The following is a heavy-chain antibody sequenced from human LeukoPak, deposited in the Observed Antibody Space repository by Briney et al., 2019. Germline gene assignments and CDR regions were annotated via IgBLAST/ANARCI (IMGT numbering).Heavy chain of an antibody. D-gene: IGHD2-2*03. V-gene: IGHV3-23*01. CDR3: ATHGSAHYYMDV. J-gene: IGHJ6*03. CDR1: GFTFSTYA. Sequence: PGGTLRLSCAASGFTFSTYAMNWVRQAPGKGLEWVSGIHGRGTSTYYADSVKGRFTISRDNSINTLHLQMNSLRAEDTAVYYCATHGSAHYYMDVWGKGTTVTISS. CDR2: IHGRGTST.